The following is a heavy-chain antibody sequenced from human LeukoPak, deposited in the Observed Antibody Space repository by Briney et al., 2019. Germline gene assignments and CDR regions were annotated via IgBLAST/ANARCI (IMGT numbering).Heavy chain of an antibody. CDR2: ISSSSNYI. CDR3: AGLGITMIGGV. Sequence: PGGSLRLSCAASGFTFSTYSMNWVRQAPGKGLEWVSYISSSSNYIYYADSVKGRFTISRDNAKNSLYLQMNSLRAEDTAVYYCAGLGITMIGGVWGKGTTVTISS. J-gene: IGHJ6*04. V-gene: IGHV3-21*01. D-gene: IGHD3-10*02. CDR1: GFTFSTYS.